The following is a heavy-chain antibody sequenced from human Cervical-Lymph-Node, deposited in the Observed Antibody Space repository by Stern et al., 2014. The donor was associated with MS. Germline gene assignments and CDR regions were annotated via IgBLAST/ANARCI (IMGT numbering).Heavy chain of an antibody. D-gene: IGHD2-15*01. Sequence: VQLVQSGAEVKKPGASVKVSCKASGYTFTSYGISWVRQAPGQGLEWMGWIIAYNGNTNYAQKFQGRVSTTTDSSASTTYMEERRLRYDCTAVYYCARGLLGCENAFDIWGQGTMVTVSS. CDR1: GYTFTSYG. J-gene: IGHJ3*02. CDR2: IIAYNGNT. CDR3: ARGLLGCENAFDI. V-gene: IGHV1-18*01.